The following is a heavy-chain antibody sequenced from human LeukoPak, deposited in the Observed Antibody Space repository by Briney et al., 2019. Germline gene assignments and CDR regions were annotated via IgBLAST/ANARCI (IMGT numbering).Heavy chain of an antibody. J-gene: IGHJ4*02. D-gene: IGHD1-26*01. Sequence: PSETLSLTCTVSGGSVSSGSYYWSWIRQPPGKGLEWIGYIYYSGSTNYNPSLKSRVTISVDTSKNQFSLKLSSVTAADTAVYYCARETDSGTQRGFDYWGQGTLVTVSS. CDR2: IYYSGST. CDR3: ARETDSGTQRGFDY. V-gene: IGHV4-61*01. CDR1: GGSVSSGSYY.